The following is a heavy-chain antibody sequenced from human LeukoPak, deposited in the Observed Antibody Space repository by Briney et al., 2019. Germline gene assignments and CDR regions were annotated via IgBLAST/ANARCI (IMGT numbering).Heavy chain of an antibody. V-gene: IGHV4-61*02. CDR2: VYTSGST. CDR3: ARAGYCSGTSCYEPWGGYYYYMDV. Sequence: SETLSLTCTVSGGSISSSSYYWSWIRQPAGKGLEWIGRVYTSGSTNYNPSLKSRVTMSVDTSKNQFSLKLSSVTAADTAVYYCARAGYCSGTSCYEPWGGYYYYMDVWGKGTTVTISS. D-gene: IGHD2-2*01. CDR1: GGSISSSSYY. J-gene: IGHJ6*03.